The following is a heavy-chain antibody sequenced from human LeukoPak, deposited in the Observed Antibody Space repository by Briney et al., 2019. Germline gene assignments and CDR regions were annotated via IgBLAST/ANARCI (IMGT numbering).Heavy chain of an antibody. CDR1: GGSISSYY. V-gene: IGHV4-59*01. D-gene: IGHD6-19*01. CDR2: IYYSGGT. CDR3: ARGYFWAMEVTGNYFAY. Sequence: SETLSLTCTVSGGSISSYYWNWFRQSPGKGLEWIGDIYYSGGTNYNPSLKSRVTMSVDTSKNQFSLKLRSVTAADTAVYYCARGYFWAMEVTGNYFAYGGQGTLVTVPS. J-gene: IGHJ4*02.